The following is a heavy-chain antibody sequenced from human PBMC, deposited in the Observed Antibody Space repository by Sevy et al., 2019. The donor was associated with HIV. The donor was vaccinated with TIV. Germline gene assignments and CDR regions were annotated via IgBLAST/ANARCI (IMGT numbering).Heavy chain of an antibody. D-gene: IGHD2-15*01. CDR2: INTDGSST. CDR3: ARVGGEYCSGGSCYPYYVDY. Sequence: GGSLRLSCAASGFTFSSYWMHWVRQAPGKGLVWVSRINTDGSSTSYADSVKGRFTISRDNAKNTLYLQMNSLRAEDTAVYYCARVGGEYCSGGSCYPYYVDYWGQGTLVTVSS. CDR1: GFTFSSYW. J-gene: IGHJ4*02. V-gene: IGHV3-74*01.